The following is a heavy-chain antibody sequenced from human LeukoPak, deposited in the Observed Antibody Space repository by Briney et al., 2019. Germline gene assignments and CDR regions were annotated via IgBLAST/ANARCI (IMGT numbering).Heavy chain of an antibody. V-gene: IGHV1-2*02. CDR2: INPNSGGT. CDR1: RYTLTAYY. D-gene: IGHD3-3*01. CDR3: ARDYDFWRGYYF. Sequence: ASVKVSCKASRYTLTAYYMHWVRQAPGQELEWMGWINPNSGGTNYAQKFQGRVTMTRDTSISTDYNEISRLRYDNTPVYYCARDYDFWRGYYFWGQGTLVTVSS. J-gene: IGHJ4*02.